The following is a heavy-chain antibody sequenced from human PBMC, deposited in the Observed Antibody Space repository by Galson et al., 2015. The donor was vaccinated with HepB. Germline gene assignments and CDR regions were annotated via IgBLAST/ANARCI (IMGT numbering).Heavy chain of an antibody. D-gene: IGHD2-15*01. CDR1: GYTFTSYD. J-gene: IGHJ4*02. CDR3: ARGGYCSGGSCYRYYFDY. V-gene: IGHV1-8*01. Sequence: SVKVSCKASGYTFTSYDINWVRQATGQGLEWMGWMNPNSGNTGYAQKFQGRVTMTRNTSISTAYMELSSLRSEDTAVYYCARGGYCSGGSCYRYYFDYWGQGTLVTVSS. CDR2: MNPNSGNT.